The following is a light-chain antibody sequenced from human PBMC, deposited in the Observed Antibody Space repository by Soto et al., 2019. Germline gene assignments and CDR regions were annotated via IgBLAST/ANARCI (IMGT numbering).Light chain of an antibody. CDR3: SSSTDSTNYV. V-gene: IGLV2-14*01. CDR2: QVT. J-gene: IGLJ1*01. Sequence: QSVVTQPASVSGPPGQSITISCTGTSSDVGTRNFVSWYQQHPGKAPKLMIYQVTNRPSGVSNRFSGSKSGNTASLTISGLQAEDEADYYCSSSTDSTNYVFGTGTKVTVL. CDR1: SSDVGTRNF.